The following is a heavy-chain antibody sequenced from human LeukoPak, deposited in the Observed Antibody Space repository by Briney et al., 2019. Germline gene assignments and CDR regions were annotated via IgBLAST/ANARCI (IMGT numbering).Heavy chain of an antibody. CDR2: ISSSGSTI. CDR3: AELGITMIGGV. D-gene: IGHD3-10*02. J-gene: IGHJ6*04. CDR1: GFSFDDYG. V-gene: IGHV3-48*03. Sequence: GGSLRLSCAASGFSFDDYGMNWVRQAPGKGLEWVSYISSSGSTIYYTDSVKGRFTISRDNAKNSLYLQMNSLRAEDTAVYYCAELGITMIGGVWGKGTTVTISS.